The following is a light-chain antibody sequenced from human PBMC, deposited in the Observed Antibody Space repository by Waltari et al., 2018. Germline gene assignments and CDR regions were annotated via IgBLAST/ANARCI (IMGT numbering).Light chain of an antibody. CDR2: DVF. J-gene: IGLJ2*01. CDR3: SAYTSWSTVI. Sequence: QSALTQPASVSASPGQSITISCTGTSHDVGGYHFFPWYQQHPGKAPKLIIYDVFKRPSGVYNRFSGSKSLNTASLSISGLQAEDEGVYYCSAYTSWSTVIFGGGTKLAVL. CDR1: SHDVGGYHF. V-gene: IGLV2-14*03.